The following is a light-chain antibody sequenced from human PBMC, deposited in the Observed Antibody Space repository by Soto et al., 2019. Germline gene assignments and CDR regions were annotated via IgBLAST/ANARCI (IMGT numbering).Light chain of an antibody. CDR1: SSNIGARFD. V-gene: IGLV1-40*01. CDR3: QSYDSSLSVYV. Sequence: QSVLTQQPSVSGAPGHRVTISCTWSSSNIGARFDVHWYQQLPGSAPKLRIYSNNNRPSGVPDRFSVSRSATFASLAITGLQAADEADYYCQSYDSSLSVYVFGTATKLTVL. CDR2: SNN. J-gene: IGLJ1*01.